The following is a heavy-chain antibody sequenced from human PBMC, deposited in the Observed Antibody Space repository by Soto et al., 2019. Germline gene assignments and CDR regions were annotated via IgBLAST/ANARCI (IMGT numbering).Heavy chain of an antibody. Sequence: QVQLVQSGAEVKKPGASVKVSCKSSGYTFSMSGISWVRQAPGQGLEWMGWISGYNGKTNYEQKFQDRVTMTTDTSTNMAYMALRSLRSEDTAVYYCAREGPRPYYYYGMDVWGQGTTVTVSS. V-gene: IGHV1-18*01. CDR1: GYTFSMSG. CDR3: AREGPRPYYYYGMDV. J-gene: IGHJ6*02. CDR2: ISGYNGKT.